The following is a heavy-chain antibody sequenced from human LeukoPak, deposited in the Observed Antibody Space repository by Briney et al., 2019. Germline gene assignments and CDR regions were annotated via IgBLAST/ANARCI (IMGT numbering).Heavy chain of an antibody. CDR2: IYSGGST. D-gene: IGHD3-16*01. V-gene: IGHV3-53*01. J-gene: IGHJ4*02. CDR3: AKDLFGPLDY. Sequence: PGGSLRLSCAASGFTVSSNYMSWVRQAPGKGLEWVSVIYSGGSTYYADSVKGRFTISRDNSKNTLYLQMNSLRAEDTAVYYCAKDLFGPLDYWGQGTLATVSS. CDR1: GFTVSSNY.